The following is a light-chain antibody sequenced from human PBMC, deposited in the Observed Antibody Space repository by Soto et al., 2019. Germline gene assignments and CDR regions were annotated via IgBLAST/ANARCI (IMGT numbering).Light chain of an antibody. V-gene: IGLV2-14*01. CDR3: SSYTTSDTLV. Sequence: QSALTQPASVSGSPGQSITISCTGSSSDIGDYDYVSWYQQRPGTAPKLIISEVSNRPSGVSHRFSGSKSGYTASLTISGLQAEDESDYYCSSYTTSDTLVFGGGTKLTVL. CDR1: SSDIGDYDY. J-gene: IGLJ2*01. CDR2: EVS.